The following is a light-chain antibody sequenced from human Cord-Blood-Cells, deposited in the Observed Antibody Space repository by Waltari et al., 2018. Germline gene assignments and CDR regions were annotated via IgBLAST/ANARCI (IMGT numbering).Light chain of an antibody. V-gene: IGLV3-1*01. CDR1: KLGDKH. CDR2: QDS. Sequence: SHELTPPPSVSVSPGQTASIPCSGDKLGDKHACWYQQKPGQSPVLVIYQDSKRPSGIPERFSGSNSGNTATLTISGTQAMDEADYYCQAWDSSTVVFGGGTKLTVL. J-gene: IGLJ2*01. CDR3: QAWDSSTVV.